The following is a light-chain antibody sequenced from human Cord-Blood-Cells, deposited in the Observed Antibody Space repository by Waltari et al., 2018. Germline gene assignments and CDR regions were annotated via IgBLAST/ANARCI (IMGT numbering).Light chain of an antibody. Sequence: EIVMTQSPATLSVSPGERATISCRASQSDSSNLAWYQQKPGQAPRLLIYGASTRATGIPARFSGSGSGTEFTLTISSLQSEDVAVYYCQQYNNWPLTFGGGTKVEIK. CDR2: GAS. CDR1: QSDSSN. V-gene: IGKV3-15*01. CDR3: QQYNNWPLT. J-gene: IGKJ4*01.